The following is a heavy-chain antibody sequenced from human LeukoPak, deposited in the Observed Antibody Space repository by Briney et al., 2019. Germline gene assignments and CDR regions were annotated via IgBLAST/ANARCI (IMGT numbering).Heavy chain of an antibody. D-gene: IGHD4-23*01. CDR3: VRPFGGSYYFDY. CDR2: ISYDGSNK. Sequence: GRSLRLSCAASGFTFSSYGMHWVRQAPGKGLEWVAVISYDGSNKYYADSVKGRFTISRDNSKNTLHLQLDSLRAEDTAVYYCVRPFGGSYYFDYWGLGTLVTVSS. V-gene: IGHV3-30*03. J-gene: IGHJ4*02. CDR1: GFTFSSYG.